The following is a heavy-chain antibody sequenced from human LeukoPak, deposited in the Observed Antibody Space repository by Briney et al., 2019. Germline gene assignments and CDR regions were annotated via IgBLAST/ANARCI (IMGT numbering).Heavy chain of an antibody. D-gene: IGHD1-26*01. Sequence: SETLSLTCTVSGGSISSSSYYWGWIRQPPGKGLEWIGSIYYSGSTNYSPSLKSRVTISVDTSKNQFSLKLSSVTAADTAVYYCARIDSGSYYSRYFDYWGQGTLVTVSS. CDR2: IYYSGST. CDR1: GGSISSSSYY. J-gene: IGHJ4*02. CDR3: ARIDSGSYYSRYFDY. V-gene: IGHV4-39*07.